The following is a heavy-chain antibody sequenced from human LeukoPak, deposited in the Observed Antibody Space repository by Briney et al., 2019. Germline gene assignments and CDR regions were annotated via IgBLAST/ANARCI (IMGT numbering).Heavy chain of an antibody. CDR2: INPNSGGT. CDR3: AAAYYDSSGYYYVDY. D-gene: IGHD3-22*01. J-gene: IGHJ4*02. V-gene: IGHV1-2*02. Sequence: GASVKVSCKASGYTFTGYYMHWVRQAPGQGLEWMGWINPNSGGTNHAQKFQGRVTMTRDTSISTAYMELSRLRSDDTAVYYCAAAYYDSSGYYYVDYWGQGTLVTVSS. CDR1: GYTFTGYY.